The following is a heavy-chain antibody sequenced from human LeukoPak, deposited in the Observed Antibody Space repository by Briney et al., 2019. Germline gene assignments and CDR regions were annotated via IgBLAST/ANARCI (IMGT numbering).Heavy chain of an antibody. V-gene: IGHV3-48*01. J-gene: IGHJ6*03. Sequence: GGSLRLSCAASGFTFGSYSMNWVRQAPGKGLEWVSYISSSSSTIYYADSVKGRFTISRDNAKNSLYLQMNSLRAEDTAVYYCARDPITMVRGVSRPSYYYYYMDVWGKGTTVTVSS. CDR2: ISSSSSTI. CDR3: ARDPITMVRGVSRPSYYYYYMDV. CDR1: GFTFGSYS. D-gene: IGHD3-10*01.